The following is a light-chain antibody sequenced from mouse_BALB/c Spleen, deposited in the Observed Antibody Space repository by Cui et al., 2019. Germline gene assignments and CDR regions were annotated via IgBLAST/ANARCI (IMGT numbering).Light chain of an antibody. CDR1: SSVSY. V-gene: IGKV4-59*01. Sequence: QIVLTKSPAILSASPGEKVTMTCSASSSVSYMHWYQQKSGTSPKSWIYDTSNLASGVPARFSGSGSGTSYSLTISSMEAEDAATYYCQQWSSNPPTFGAGTKLELK. CDR3: QQWSSNPPT. CDR2: DTS. J-gene: IGKJ5*01.